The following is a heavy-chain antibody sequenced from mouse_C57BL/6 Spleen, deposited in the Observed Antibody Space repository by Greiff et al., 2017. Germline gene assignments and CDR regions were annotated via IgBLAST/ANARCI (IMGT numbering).Heavy chain of an antibody. CDR2: IYPGDGDT. CDR3: AGGNYSNYVDYAMDD. J-gene: IGHJ4*01. CDR1: GYAFSSSW. D-gene: IGHD2-5*01. Sequence: QVQLQQSGPELVKPGASVKISCKASGYAFSSSWMNWVKQRPGKGLEWIGRIYPGDGDTNYNGKFKGKATLTADKSSCTAYMQLSSLTSEDSAVYFCAGGNYSNYVDYAMDDWGQGTSVTVSS. V-gene: IGHV1-82*01.